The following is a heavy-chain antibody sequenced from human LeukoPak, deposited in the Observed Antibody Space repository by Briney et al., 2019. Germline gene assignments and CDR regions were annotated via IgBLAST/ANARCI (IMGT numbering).Heavy chain of an antibody. V-gene: IGHV1-18*01. CDR1: GYTFTSYG. CDR3: ARDGPGVVVVPAASYYYYGMDV. CDR2: ISAYNGNT. D-gene: IGHD2-2*01. J-gene: IGHJ6*02. Sequence: ASAKVSCKASGYTFTSYGISWVRQAPGQGLEWTGWISAYNGNTNYAQKLQGRVTMTTDTSTSTAYMELRSLRSDDTAVYYCARDGPGVVVVPAASYYYYGMDVWGQGTTVTVSS.